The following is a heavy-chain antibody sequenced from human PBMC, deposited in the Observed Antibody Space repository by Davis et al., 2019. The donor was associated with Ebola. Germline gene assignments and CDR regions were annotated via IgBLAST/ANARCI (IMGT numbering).Heavy chain of an antibody. Sequence: HSQTLSLTCAISGGSVSRSGAAWNWIRQSPSRGLEWLGRTYFNSKWYNDYAPSVKTRITINADTSKNLFSLQLSSVTPEDTAVYYCASGWLRTYFDYWGQGALVTVSS. V-gene: IGHV6-1*01. CDR2: TYFNSKWYN. J-gene: IGHJ4*02. D-gene: IGHD5-12*01. CDR1: GGSVSRSGAA. CDR3: ASGWLRTYFDY.